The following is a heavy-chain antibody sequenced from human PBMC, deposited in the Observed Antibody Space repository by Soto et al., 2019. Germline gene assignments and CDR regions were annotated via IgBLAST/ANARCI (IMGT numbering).Heavy chain of an antibody. J-gene: IGHJ4*02. CDR2: IYYSWST. CDR1: GGSISSGGYY. CDR3: ARDCSSTSCYGLDY. Sequence: PSETLSLTCTVSGGSISSGGYYWSWIRQHPGKGLEWIGYIYYSWSTYYNPSLKSPVTISVDTSKNQFSLKLSSVTAADTDAYYCARDCSSTSCYGLDYWGQGTLVTVSS. V-gene: IGHV4-31*01. D-gene: IGHD2-2*01.